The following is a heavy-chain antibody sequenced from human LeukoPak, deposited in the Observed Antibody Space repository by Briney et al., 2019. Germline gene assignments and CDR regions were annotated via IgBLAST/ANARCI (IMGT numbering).Heavy chain of an antibody. CDR1: GGSISSYY. J-gene: IGHJ4*02. V-gene: IGHV4-59*01. Sequence: SETLSLTCTVSGGSISSYYWSWIRQPPGKGLEWIGYIYYSGSTNYNPSLKSRVTISVDTSKNQFSLKLSSVTAADTAVYYCAREGKLGKGYYFDYWGQGTLVTVSS. CDR2: IYYSGST. CDR3: AREGKLGKGYYFDY. D-gene: IGHD7-27*01.